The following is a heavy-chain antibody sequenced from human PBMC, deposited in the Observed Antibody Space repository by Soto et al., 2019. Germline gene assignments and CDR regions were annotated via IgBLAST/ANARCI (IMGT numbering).Heavy chain of an antibody. CDR3: ATTLKRGYANAFDI. CDR2: ISWNSGSI. V-gene: IGHV3-9*01. J-gene: IGHJ3*02. D-gene: IGHD2-15*01. Sequence: EVQLVESGGGLVQPGRSLRLSCAASGFTFDDYAMHWVRQAPGTGLEWVSGISWNSGSIGYADSVKGRFTISRDNAKNSLYLQMNSLRAEDTALYYCATTLKRGYANAFDIWGQGTMGTVSS. CDR1: GFTFDDYA.